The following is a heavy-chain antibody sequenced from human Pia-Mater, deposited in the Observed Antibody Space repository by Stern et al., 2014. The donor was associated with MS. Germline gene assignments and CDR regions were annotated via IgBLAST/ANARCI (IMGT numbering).Heavy chain of an antibody. V-gene: IGHV3-21*01. J-gene: IGHJ4*02. CDR1: GFNFRTFT. CDR2: IRSSNSYT. Sequence: VPLVESGGGLVEPGGSLRLSCAASGFNFRTFTMSWVRQAPGKGLACVSSIRSSNSYTYYADSVKGRFTISRDNAKTSLYLQMDSLRAEDTAVYYCVRDRGLATVTSYFDYWGQGILVTVSS. D-gene: IGHD4-17*01. CDR3: VRDRGLATVTSYFDY.